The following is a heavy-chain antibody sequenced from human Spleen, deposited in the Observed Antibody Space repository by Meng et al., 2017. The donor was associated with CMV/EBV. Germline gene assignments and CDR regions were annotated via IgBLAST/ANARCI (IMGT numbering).Heavy chain of an antibody. D-gene: IGHD6-13*01. CDR1: GLTVSSYA. Sequence: EVQLLGSGGGLGQPGGALRLSCAASGLTVSSYAMSWVRQAPGKGLEWVSAISGSGGSTYYADSVKGRFTISRDNSKNTLYLQMNSLRAEDTAVYYCGRIAAATGGFDPWGQGTLVTVSS. CDR3: GRIAAATGGFDP. CDR2: ISGSGGST. V-gene: IGHV3-23*01. J-gene: IGHJ5*02.